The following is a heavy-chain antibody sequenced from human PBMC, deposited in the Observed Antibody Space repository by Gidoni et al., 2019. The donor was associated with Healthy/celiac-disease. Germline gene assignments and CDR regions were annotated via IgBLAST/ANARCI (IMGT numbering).Heavy chain of an antibody. V-gene: IGHV3-7*01. CDR3: ARVRVIAKGDPNWFDP. CDR1: GFTFRSYW. J-gene: IGHJ5*02. D-gene: IGHD2-21*01. CDR2: IKQDGSEK. Sequence: EVQLVESGGGLVQPGGSLRLSCAASGFTFRSYWMSWVRQAPGKGLEWVANIKQDGSEKYYVDSVKGRFTISRDNAKNSLYQQMNSLRAEDTAVYYCARVRVIAKGDPNWFDPWGQGTLVTVSS.